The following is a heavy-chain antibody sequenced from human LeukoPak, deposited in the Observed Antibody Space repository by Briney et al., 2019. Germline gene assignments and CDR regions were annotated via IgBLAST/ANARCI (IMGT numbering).Heavy chain of an antibody. D-gene: IGHD3-22*01. CDR2: IRQDGSEK. J-gene: IGHJ4*02. CDR3: ARDTYDSSGYYAHLDY. CDR1: GFTFSSYW. V-gene: IGHV3-7*01. Sequence: GGSLRLSCAASGFTFSSYWMSWVRQAPGKGLEWVANIRQDGSEKYYVDSVKGRFTISRDNAKNSLYLQMSSLRAEDTAVYYCARDTYDSSGYYAHLDYWGQGTLVTVSS.